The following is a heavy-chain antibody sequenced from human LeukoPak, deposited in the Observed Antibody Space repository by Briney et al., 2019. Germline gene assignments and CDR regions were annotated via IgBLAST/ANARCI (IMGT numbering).Heavy chain of an antibody. Sequence: SETLSLTCAVYGGSFSGYYWSWIRPPPGKGLEWIGEINHSGSTNYNPSLKSRVTISVDTSKNQFSLKLSSVTAADTAVYYCARVYRSGSYYSYYYYMDVWGKGTTVTVSS. CDR1: GGSFSGYY. CDR2: INHSGST. J-gene: IGHJ6*03. D-gene: IGHD3-10*01. V-gene: IGHV4-34*01. CDR3: ARVYRSGSYYSYYYYMDV.